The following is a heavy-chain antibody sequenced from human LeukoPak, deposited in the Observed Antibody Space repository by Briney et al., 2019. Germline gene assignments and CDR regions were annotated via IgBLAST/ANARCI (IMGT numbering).Heavy chain of an antibody. J-gene: IGHJ5*02. Sequence: PSETLSLTCTVSGGSISSGGHYWSWIRQHPGKGLEWIGYIYYSGSTYYNPSLKSRVTISVDTSKNQFSLKLSSVTAADTAVYYCARAIWFGELLSVRFDPWGQGTLVTVSS. V-gene: IGHV4-31*03. D-gene: IGHD3-10*01. CDR2: IYYSGST. CDR1: GGSISSGGHY. CDR3: ARAIWFGELLSVRFDP.